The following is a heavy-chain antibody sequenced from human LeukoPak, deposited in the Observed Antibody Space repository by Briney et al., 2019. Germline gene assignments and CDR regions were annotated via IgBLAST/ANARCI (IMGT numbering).Heavy chain of an antibody. CDR2: ISGSGGST. V-gene: IGHV3-23*01. D-gene: IGHD5-12*01. CDR3: ARGPSGYHNT. J-gene: IGHJ4*02. CDR1: GFTFSSYG. Sequence: GGSLRLSCAASGFTFSSYGMSWVRQAPGKGMEWVSAISGSGGSTYYADSVKGRFTISRDNSKNTLYLQMNSLRAEDTAVYYCARGPSGYHNTGGQGTLVTVSS.